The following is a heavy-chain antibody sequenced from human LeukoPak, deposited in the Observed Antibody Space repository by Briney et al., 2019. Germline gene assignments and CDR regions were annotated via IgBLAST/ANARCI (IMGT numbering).Heavy chain of an antibody. CDR1: GGTFSSYA. CDR3: ARDRGYCSSTSCVNWFDP. V-gene: IGHV1-69*05. Sequence: SVKVSCKASGGTFSSYAISWVRQAPGQGLEWMGGIIPTFGTANYAQKFQGRVTITTDESTSTAYMELSSLRSEDTAVYYCARDRGYCSSTSCVNWFDPWGQGTLVTVSS. CDR2: IIPTFGTA. J-gene: IGHJ5*02. D-gene: IGHD2-2*01.